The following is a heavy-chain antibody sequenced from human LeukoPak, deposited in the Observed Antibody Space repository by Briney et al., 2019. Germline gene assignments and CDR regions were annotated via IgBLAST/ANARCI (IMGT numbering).Heavy chain of an antibody. CDR1: GGTFSSYA. Sequence: SVKVSCKASGGTFSSYAISWVRQAPGQGLEWMGGIIPIFGTANYAQKFQGRVTITTDESTSTVYMELSGLRSEDTAVYYCARVGIAAADRPFDYWGQGTLVTVSS. CDR3: ARVGIAAADRPFDY. D-gene: IGHD6-13*01. V-gene: IGHV1-69*05. J-gene: IGHJ4*02. CDR2: IIPIFGTA.